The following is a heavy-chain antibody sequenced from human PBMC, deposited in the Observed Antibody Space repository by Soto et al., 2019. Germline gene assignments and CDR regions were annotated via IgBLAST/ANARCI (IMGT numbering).Heavy chain of an antibody. V-gene: IGHV3-21*01. CDR2: ISSSSSYI. D-gene: IGHD6-6*01. J-gene: IGHJ6*02. Sequence: EVQLVESGGGLVKPGGSLRLSCAASGFTFSSYSMNWVRQAPGKGLEWVSSISSSSSYIYYADSVKGRFTISRDNAKNSLYLQMNSLRAEDTAVYYCARMFEYSTPLVPYYYYGMDVWGQGTTVTVSS. CDR1: GFTFSSYS. CDR3: ARMFEYSTPLVPYYYYGMDV.